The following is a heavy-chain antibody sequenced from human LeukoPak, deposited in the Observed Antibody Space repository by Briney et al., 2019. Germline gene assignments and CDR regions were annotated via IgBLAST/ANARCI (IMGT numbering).Heavy chain of an antibody. Sequence: SETLSLTCAVYGGSFSGYYWSWIRQPPGKGLEWIGEINHSGSTNYNPSLKSRVTISVDTSKNQFSLKLSSVAAADTAVYYCAMAAYQLLSVWFDPWGQGTLVTVSS. CDR2: INHSGST. V-gene: IGHV4-34*01. CDR3: AMAAYQLLSVWFDP. J-gene: IGHJ5*02. D-gene: IGHD2-2*01. CDR1: GGSFSGYY.